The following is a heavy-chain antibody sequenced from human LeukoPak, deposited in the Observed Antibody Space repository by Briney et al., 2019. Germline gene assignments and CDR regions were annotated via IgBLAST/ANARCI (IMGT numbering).Heavy chain of an antibody. CDR1: GDSISSGYY. CDR3: ARGYCSSTSCYFVSY. V-gene: IGHV4-38-2*02. CDR2: IFHSGST. D-gene: IGHD2-2*01. Sequence: SETLSLTCSVSGDSISSGYYWGWIRQPPGKGLEWIGSIFHSGSTYYNPSLKSRVTISVDTSKNQFSLRLSSVTAADTAVYYCARGYCSSTSCYFVSYWGQGTLVTVSS. J-gene: IGHJ4*02.